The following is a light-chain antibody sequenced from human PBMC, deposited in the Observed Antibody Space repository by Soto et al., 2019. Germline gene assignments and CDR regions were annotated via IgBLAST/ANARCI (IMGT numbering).Light chain of an antibody. CDR2: DAV. J-gene: IGKJ3*01. CDR3: LQDYNYPRT. V-gene: IGKV1-6*02. CDR1: QGIRSD. Sequence: AIQLTQSPSSLSSSVGDRVTLTCRASQGIRSDVAWYQQKPGKAPNLLIYDAVTLQNGVPSRFSGGGSGSAFTLTISSLQPEDFATYYCLQDYNYPRTFGPGTKVDI.